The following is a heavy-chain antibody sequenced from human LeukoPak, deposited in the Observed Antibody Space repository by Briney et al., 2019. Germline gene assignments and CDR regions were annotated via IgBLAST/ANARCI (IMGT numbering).Heavy chain of an antibody. V-gene: IGHV4-30-2*01. Sequence: SETLSLTCTVSGGPISSGGYYWYWIRQPPGKGLEWIGYIYHSGSTYYNPSLKSRVTISVDRSKNQFSLKLSSVTAADTAVYYCARALEWLTVDPWGQGTLVTVSS. CDR3: ARALEWLTVDP. CDR2: IYHSGST. CDR1: GGPISSGGYY. D-gene: IGHD3-3*01. J-gene: IGHJ5*02.